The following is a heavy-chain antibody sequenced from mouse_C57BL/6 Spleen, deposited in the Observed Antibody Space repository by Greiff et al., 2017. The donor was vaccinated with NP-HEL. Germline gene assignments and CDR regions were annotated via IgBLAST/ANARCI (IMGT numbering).Heavy chain of an antibody. CDR1: GYTFTSYW. V-gene: IGHV1-55*01. CDR2: IYPGSGST. Sequence: VQLQQSGAELVKPGASVKMSCKASGYTFTSYWITWVKQRPGQGLEWIGDIYPGSGSTNYNEKFKSKATLTVDTSSSTAYMQLSSRTSEDSAVYYCASDYDGYWYFDVWGTGTTVTVSS. CDR3: ASDYDGYWYFDV. J-gene: IGHJ1*03. D-gene: IGHD2-4*01.